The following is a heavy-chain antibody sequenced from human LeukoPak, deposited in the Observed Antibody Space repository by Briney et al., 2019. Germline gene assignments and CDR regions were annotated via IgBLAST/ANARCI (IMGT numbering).Heavy chain of an antibody. Sequence: GGSLRLSCAASTFTFSTYAMSWVRQAPGKGLEWVSAVSGSGGTTYYADSVKGRFTISRDNSQNTLYLQMNSLRAEDTAVYYCAKGAYGVGGALDYWGRGSLVTVSS. J-gene: IGHJ4*02. CDR3: AKGAYGVGGALDY. CDR1: TFTFSTYA. V-gene: IGHV3-23*01. D-gene: IGHD2-21*01. CDR2: VSGSGGTT.